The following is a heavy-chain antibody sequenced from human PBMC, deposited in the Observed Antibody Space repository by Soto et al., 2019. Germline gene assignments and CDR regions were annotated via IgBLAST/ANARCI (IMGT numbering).Heavy chain of an antibody. D-gene: IGHD6-19*01. V-gene: IGHV3-23*01. Sequence: GESLKISCAASGFTFSSYAMSWVRQAPGKGLEWVSAISGSGGSTYYADSVKGRFTISRDNSKNTLYLQMNSLRAEDTAVYYCAKGTGWYLLWDYWGQGTLVTVSS. CDR2: ISGSGGST. CDR1: GFTFSSYA. J-gene: IGHJ4*02. CDR3: AKGTGWYLLWDY.